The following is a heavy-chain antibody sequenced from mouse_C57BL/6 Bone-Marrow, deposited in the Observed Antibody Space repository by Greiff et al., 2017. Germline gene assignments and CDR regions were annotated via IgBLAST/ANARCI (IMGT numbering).Heavy chain of an antibody. J-gene: IGHJ3*01. V-gene: IGHV5-4*01. Sequence: VQGVESGGGLVKPGGSLKLSCAASGFTFSSYAMSWVRQTPEKRLEWVATISDGGSYTYYPDNVKGRFTISRDNAKNNLYLQMSHLKSEDTAMYYCARDVGPAWFAYWGQGTLVTVSA. CDR1: GFTFSSYA. CDR2: ISDGGSYT. CDR3: ARDVGPAWFAY.